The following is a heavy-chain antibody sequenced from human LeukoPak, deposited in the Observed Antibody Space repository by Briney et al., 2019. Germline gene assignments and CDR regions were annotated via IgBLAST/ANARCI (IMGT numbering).Heavy chain of an antibody. CDR1: GGSFSGYY. CDR2: INHSGST. V-gene: IGHV4-34*01. Sequence: SETLSLTCAVYGGSFSGYYWSWIRQPPGKGLEWIGEINHSGSTNYNPSLKSRVTISVDTSKNQFSLKLSSVTAADTAVYYCARLYCSGTSCSYGGAFDIWGQGTMVTVSS. J-gene: IGHJ3*02. D-gene: IGHD2-2*01. CDR3: ARLYCSGTSCSYGGAFDI.